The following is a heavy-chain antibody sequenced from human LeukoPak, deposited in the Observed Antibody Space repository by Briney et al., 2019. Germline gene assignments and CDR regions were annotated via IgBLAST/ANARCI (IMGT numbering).Heavy chain of an antibody. Sequence: GGSLRLSCAASGFTFSSYGMNWVRQAPGKGLEWVSTISGSGGRTFYADSVKGRFTISRDNSNNTVYLQMKTLRAEDTAVYFCAKDRSGLRYFDWYESPYYYYGMDVWGQGTTVTVSS. CDR2: ISGSGGRT. V-gene: IGHV3-23*01. J-gene: IGHJ6*01. CDR3: AKDRSGLRYFDWYESPYYYYGMDV. CDR1: GFTFSSYG. D-gene: IGHD3-9*01.